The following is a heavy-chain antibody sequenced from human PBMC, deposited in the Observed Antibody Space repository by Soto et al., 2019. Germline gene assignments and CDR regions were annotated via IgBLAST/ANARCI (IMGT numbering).Heavy chain of an antibody. CDR3: ARLNGYCVSTSCYGYYGMDV. D-gene: IGHD2-2*03. CDR2: IFYSGST. V-gene: IGHV4-59*08. J-gene: IGHJ6*02. CDR1: GGSISSYY. Sequence: SETLSLTCTVSGGSISSYYWSWIRQPPWKGLERIGYIFYSGSTNYNPSLKSRVTISVDTSKNQFSLRLSSVTAADTAVYYCARLNGYCVSTSCYGYYGMDVWGQGTTVTVSS.